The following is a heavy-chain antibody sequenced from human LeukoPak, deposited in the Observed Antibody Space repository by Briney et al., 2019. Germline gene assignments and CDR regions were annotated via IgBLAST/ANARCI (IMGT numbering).Heavy chain of an antibody. CDR1: GGSISSYY. D-gene: IGHD3-22*01. V-gene: IGHV4-59*01. Sequence: SETMSLTCTVSGGSISSYYWSWIRQPPGKGLEWIGYIYYSGSTNYNPSLKSRVTISVDTSKNQFSLKLRSVTAADTAVYYCAGGSSGYYYSVDYWGQGTLVTVSS. J-gene: IGHJ4*02. CDR2: IYYSGST. CDR3: AGGSSGYYYSVDY.